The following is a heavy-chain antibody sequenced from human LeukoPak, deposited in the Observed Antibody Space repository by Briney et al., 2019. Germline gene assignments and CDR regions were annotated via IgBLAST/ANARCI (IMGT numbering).Heavy chain of an antibody. V-gene: IGHV3-74*01. J-gene: IGHJ4*02. CDR1: GFTFSSYW. CDR2: IASDGSST. CDR3: ARAGYYDSSGYLSARRQYYFDY. Sequence: GGSLRLSCAASGFTFSSYWMNWVRQAPGKGLVWVSRIASDGSSTTYADSVKGRFSISRDNAKNTLYLQMNSLRAEDTAVYYCARAGYYDSSGYLSARRQYYFDYWGQGTLVTVSS. D-gene: IGHD3-22*01.